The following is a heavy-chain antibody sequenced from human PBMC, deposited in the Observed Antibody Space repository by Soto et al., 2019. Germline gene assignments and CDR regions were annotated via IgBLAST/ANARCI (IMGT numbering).Heavy chain of an antibody. D-gene: IGHD3-22*01. Sequence: PXGSLRLSCSAAGFTFSSYDMHWVRQAPGKGLEWVAVISYDGSNKYYADSVKGRFTISRDNSKNTLYLQMNSLRAEDTAVYYCATRGIDYYDSSGSRLYWGQETLVTVSS. V-gene: IGHV3-30*03. CDR3: ATRGIDYYDSSGSRLY. CDR2: ISYDGSNK. J-gene: IGHJ4*02. CDR1: GFTFSSYD.